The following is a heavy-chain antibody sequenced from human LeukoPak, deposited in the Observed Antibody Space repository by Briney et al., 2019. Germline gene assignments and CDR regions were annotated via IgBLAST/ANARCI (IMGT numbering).Heavy chain of an antibody. Sequence: GGSLRLSCAASGFTFSSYWMSWVRQAPGKGLEWVANIKQDGSEKYYVDSVKGRFTISRDNAKNSLYLQMNSLRAEDTAVYYCAREVSSSWYDQGWFDPWGQGTLVTVSS. V-gene: IGHV3-7*01. CDR3: AREVSSSWYDQGWFDP. CDR2: IKQDGSEK. D-gene: IGHD6-13*01. J-gene: IGHJ5*02. CDR1: GFTFSSYW.